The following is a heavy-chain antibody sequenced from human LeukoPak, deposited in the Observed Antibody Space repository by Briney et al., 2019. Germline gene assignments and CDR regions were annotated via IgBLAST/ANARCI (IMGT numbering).Heavy chain of an antibody. CDR2: IYYSGST. Sequence: SETLSLTCDVPGASISGYWWSWIRQPAGKGLEWIGYIYYSGSTNYSPSLKSRVTISVDTSKNQFSLKLSSVTAADTAVYYCAGEKVYYYDSSGYSEGFDYWGQGTLVTVSS. V-gene: IGHV4-59*01. D-gene: IGHD3-22*01. CDR1: GASISGYW. J-gene: IGHJ4*02. CDR3: AGEKVYYYDSSGYSEGFDY.